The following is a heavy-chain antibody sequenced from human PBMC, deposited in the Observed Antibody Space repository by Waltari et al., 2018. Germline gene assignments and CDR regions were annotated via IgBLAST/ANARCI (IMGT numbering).Heavy chain of an antibody. Sequence: QLQLQESGPGLVKPSETLSLTCTVSGGSISSSSYYWGWIRQPPGKGLEWIGSIYYSGSTYYNPSLKSRVTISVDTSKNQFSLKLSSVTAADTAGYYCARVPPTTPYFDYWGQGTLVTVSS. V-gene: IGHV4-39*01. J-gene: IGHJ4*02. D-gene: IGHD4-17*01. CDR3: ARVPPTTPYFDY. CDR1: GGSISSSSYY. CDR2: IYYSGST.